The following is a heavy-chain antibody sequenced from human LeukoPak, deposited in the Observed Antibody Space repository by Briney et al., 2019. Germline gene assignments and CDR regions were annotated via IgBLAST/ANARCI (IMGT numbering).Heavy chain of an antibody. J-gene: IGHJ4*02. Sequence: GGSLRLSCAASGFTFSSYAMHWVRQAPGKGLEWVAVISYDGSNKYYADSVKGRFTISRDNSKNTLYLQMNSLRAEGTAVYYWVRWAPYSSSWYFDYWDQGTLVTVSS. D-gene: IGHD6-13*01. CDR1: GFTFSSYA. CDR2: ISYDGSNK. V-gene: IGHV3-30*04. CDR3: VRWAPYSSSWYFDY.